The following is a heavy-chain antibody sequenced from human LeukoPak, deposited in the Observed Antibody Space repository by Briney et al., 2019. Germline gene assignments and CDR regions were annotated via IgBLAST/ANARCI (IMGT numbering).Heavy chain of an antibody. V-gene: IGHV1-69*05. CDR1: GGTFSSYA. CDR3: ARGDYYCDSSDRWDAFDI. J-gene: IGHJ3*02. CDR2: IIPIFGTA. Sequence: GSSVKVSCKASGGTFSSYAISWVRQAPGQGLEWMGGIIPIFGTANYAQKFQGRVTITTDESTSTAYMELSSLRSEDTAVYYCARGDYYCDSSDRWDAFDIWGQGTMVTVSS. D-gene: IGHD3-22*01.